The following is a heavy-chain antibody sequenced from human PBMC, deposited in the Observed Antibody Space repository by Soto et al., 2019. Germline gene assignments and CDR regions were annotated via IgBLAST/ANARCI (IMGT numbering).Heavy chain of an antibody. V-gene: IGHV4-61*01. D-gene: IGHD3-22*01. CDR1: GGSVSSGSYY. Sequence: SETLSLTCTVSGGSVSSGSYYWSWIRQPPGKGLEWIGYIYYSGSTNYNPSLKSRVTISVDTSKNQFSLKLSSVTAADKAVYYCAREYDSSGYSNFDYWGQGTLVTVSS. J-gene: IGHJ4*02. CDR2: IYYSGST. CDR3: AREYDSSGYSNFDY.